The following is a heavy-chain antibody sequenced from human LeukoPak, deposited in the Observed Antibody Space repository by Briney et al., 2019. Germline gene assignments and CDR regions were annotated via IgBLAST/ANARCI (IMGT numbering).Heavy chain of an antibody. J-gene: IGHJ5*02. CDR3: ARQSTNLRRLDP. Sequence: PETLSLTCTVFGGSISNYYWSWIRQLPGKGLERIGYNSYSGITNYNPSLKSRATISVDTSKNQFSLKVTSVTAADTAIYYCARQSTNLRRLDPWGQGTLVTVSS. CDR2: NSYSGIT. V-gene: IGHV4-59*08. CDR1: GGSISNYY.